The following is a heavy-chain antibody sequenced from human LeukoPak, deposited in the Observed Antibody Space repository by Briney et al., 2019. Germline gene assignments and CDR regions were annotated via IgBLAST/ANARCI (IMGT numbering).Heavy chain of an antibody. J-gene: IGHJ4*02. D-gene: IGHD1-26*01. CDR3: ARALVVGAPDY. CDR1: GGSISSYY. V-gene: IGHV4-59*08. CDR2: IYYSGST. Sequence: SETLSLTCTVSGGSISSYYWSWIRQPPGKGLEWIGYIYYSGSTNYTPSLKSRVTISVDTSKNQCSLKLSSVTAADTAVYYCARALVVGAPDYWGQGTLVTVPS.